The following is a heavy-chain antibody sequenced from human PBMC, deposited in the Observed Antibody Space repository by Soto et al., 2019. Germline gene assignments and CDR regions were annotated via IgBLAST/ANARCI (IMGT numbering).Heavy chain of an antibody. V-gene: IGHV1-69*01. D-gene: IGHD6-13*01. J-gene: IGHJ6*02. Sequence: QVQLVQSGAEVRKSGSSVKVSCKAAGGTFSDYALSWVRQAPGQGLEWMGGIIPMFATTTYAQKFQGRVTITADDYATTAHMELSSLKSEDTAVYYCARGRGIGFSSTWNIYWYYNMDVWGQGTTVTVSS. CDR3: ARGRGIGFSSTWNIYWYYNMDV. CDR1: GGTFSDYA. CDR2: IIPMFATT.